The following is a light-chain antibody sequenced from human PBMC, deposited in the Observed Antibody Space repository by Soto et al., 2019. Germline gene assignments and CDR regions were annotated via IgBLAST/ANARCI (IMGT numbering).Light chain of an antibody. CDR2: EVS. Sequence: QSVLTQPASVSGSPGQSITISCTGSSSDVGGYKYVSWYQQHPGKAPKLMIYEVSNRPSGVSNRFSGSKSGNTASLTISGLQDEDEAYYYCNSYTSSNPRLFGAGPKLTVL. J-gene: IGLJ2*01. CDR3: NSYTSSNPRL. CDR1: SSDVGGYKY. V-gene: IGLV2-14*01.